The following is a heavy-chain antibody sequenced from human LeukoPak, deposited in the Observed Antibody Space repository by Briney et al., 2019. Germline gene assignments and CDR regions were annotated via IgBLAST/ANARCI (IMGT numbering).Heavy chain of an antibody. J-gene: IGHJ4*02. CDR2: IYHSGST. D-gene: IGHD2-2*01. V-gene: IGHV4-59*12. Sequence: SETLSLTCIVSGGSISHYYWSWIRQPPGKGLEWIGYIYHSGSTYYNPSLKSRVTISVDRSKNQFSLKLSSVTAADTAVYYCAREGPGVVPAVWGQGTLVTVSS. CDR3: AREGPGVVPAV. CDR1: GGSISHYY.